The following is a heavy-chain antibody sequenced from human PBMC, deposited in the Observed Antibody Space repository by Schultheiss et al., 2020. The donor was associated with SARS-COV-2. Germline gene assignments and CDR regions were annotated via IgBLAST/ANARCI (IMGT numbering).Heavy chain of an antibody. CDR1: GGSISSYY. J-gene: IGHJ4*02. CDR3: ARVVVVAAPFVDY. CDR2: IYYSGST. D-gene: IGHD2-15*01. Sequence: SQTLSLTCTVSGGSISSYYWSWIRQPPGKGLEWIGYIYYSGSTYYNPSLKSRVTISVDTSKNQFSLKLSSVTAADTAVYYCARVVVVAAPFVDYWGQGTLVTVSS. V-gene: IGHV4-59*01.